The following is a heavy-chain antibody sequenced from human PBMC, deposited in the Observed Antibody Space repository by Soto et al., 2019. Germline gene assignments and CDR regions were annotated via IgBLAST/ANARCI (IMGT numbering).Heavy chain of an antibody. CDR3: ARDTGEAYCGGDCYRGPFYYYYGMDV. J-gene: IGHJ6*02. V-gene: IGHV1-18*01. CDR1: GYTFTSYG. Sequence: ASVKVSCKASGYTFTSYGISWVRQAPGQGLEWMGWISAYNGNTNYAQKLQGRVTMTTDTSTSTAYMELRSLRSDDTAVYYCARDTGEAYCGGDCYRGPFYYYYGMDVWGQGTTVTVSS. D-gene: IGHD2-21*02. CDR2: ISAYNGNT.